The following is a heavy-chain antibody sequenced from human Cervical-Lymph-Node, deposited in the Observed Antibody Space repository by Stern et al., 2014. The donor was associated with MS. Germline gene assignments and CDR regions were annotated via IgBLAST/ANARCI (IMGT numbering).Heavy chain of an antibody. D-gene: IGHD2-21*01. J-gene: IGHJ4*02. Sequence: ITLKESGPALVKPTQTLTLTCTFSGFSLSTTGMCLSWIRQPPGKALEWLALLDWDGDKYYSTALKPRLTISKDTSKNQVVLTMTNMAPLDTATYFCVRAREGYYFDYWGQGIPVTVSS. CDR1: GFSLSTTGMC. CDR3: VRAREGYYFDY. V-gene: IGHV2-70*01. CDR2: LDWDGDK.